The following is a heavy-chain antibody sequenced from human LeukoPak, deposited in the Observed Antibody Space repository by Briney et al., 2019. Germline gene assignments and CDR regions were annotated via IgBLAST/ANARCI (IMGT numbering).Heavy chain of an antibody. CDR3: ATTLHIVVVTWHAFDI. J-gene: IGHJ3*02. V-gene: IGHV1-2*02. CDR2: INPNSGGT. CDR1: GYTLTTYY. Sequence: GASVKVSCKASGYTLTTYYVHWVRQAPGQGLEWMGWINPNSGGTNYAPTFQGRVTMTRDTSISTAYMELSRLTSDDTTIYYCATTLHIVVVTWHAFDIWGQGTMVTVSS. D-gene: IGHD2-21*02.